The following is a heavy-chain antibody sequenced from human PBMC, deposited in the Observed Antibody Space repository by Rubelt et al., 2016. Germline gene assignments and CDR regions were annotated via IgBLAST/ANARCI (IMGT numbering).Heavy chain of an antibody. J-gene: IGHJ6*02. Sequence: QVQLQQWGAGLLKPSETLSLTCAVYGGSFSGYYWSWIRQPPGKGLAWIVDINHSGSTNYNPSLKSRVTISVDTSMNQFSRRLSSLTATDTAVDYCARGRRGSSSWLGRDYYGMDVWGQGTTVTVSS. D-gene: IGHD6-13*01. CDR3: ARGRRGSSSWLGRDYYGMDV. CDR2: INHSGST. CDR1: GGSFSGYY. V-gene: IGHV4-34*01.